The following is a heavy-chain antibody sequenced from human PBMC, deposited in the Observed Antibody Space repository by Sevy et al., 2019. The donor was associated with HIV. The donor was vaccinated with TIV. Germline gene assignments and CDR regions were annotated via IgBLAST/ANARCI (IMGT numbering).Heavy chain of an antibody. CDR2: ISGSGGST. Sequence: GGSLRLSCAASGFTFSSYAMSWVRQAPGKGLEWVSAISGSGGSTYYADSVKGLFTISRDNSKNTLYLQMNSLRAEDTAVYYCAKSSYDILTGYYNAALRDYWGQGTLVTVSS. V-gene: IGHV3-23*01. J-gene: IGHJ4*02. D-gene: IGHD3-9*01. CDR1: GFTFSSYA. CDR3: AKSSYDILTGYYNAALRDY.